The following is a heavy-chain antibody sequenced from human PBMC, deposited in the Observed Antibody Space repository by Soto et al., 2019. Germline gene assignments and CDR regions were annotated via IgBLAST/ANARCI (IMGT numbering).Heavy chain of an antibody. J-gene: IGHJ4*02. D-gene: IGHD2-2*01. CDR1: GGSISSGGYY. Sequence: SETLSLTCTVSGGSISSGGYYWSWIRQHPGKGLEWIGYIYYSGSTYYNPSLKSRVTISVDTSKNQFSLKLSSVAAADTAVYYCARVAVPAADYFDYWGQGTLVTVSS. CDR3: ARVAVPAADYFDY. V-gene: IGHV4-31*03. CDR2: IYYSGST.